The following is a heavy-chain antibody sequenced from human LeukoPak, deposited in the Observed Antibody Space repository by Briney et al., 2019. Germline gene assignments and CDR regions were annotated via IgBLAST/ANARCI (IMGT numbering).Heavy chain of an antibody. CDR3: ARRAYSSAWTPSY. J-gene: IGHJ4*02. D-gene: IGHD6-19*01. V-gene: IGHV5-51*01. CDR2: IYPSDSDT. CDR1: GYSFTSYW. Sequence: PGESLKISCQGSGYSFTSYWIGWVRQLPGKGLEWMGFIYPSDSDTRYSPSFQGQVTISADKSISTAYLQWSSLKASDTAIYYCARRAYSSAWTPSYWGQGTLVTVSS.